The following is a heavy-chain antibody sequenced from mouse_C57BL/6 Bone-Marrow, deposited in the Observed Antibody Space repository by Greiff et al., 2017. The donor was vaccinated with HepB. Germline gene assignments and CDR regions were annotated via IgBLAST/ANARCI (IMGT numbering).Heavy chain of an antibody. D-gene: IGHD2-5*01. J-gene: IGHJ2*01. CDR1: GYTFTSYW. Sequence: QVQLQQAGAELVKPGASVKLSCKASGYTFTSYWMHWVKQRPGQGLEWIGMIHPNSGSTNYNEKFKSKATLTVDKSSSTAYMQLSSLTSEDSAVYYCAREDYSNYRYYFDYWGQGTTLTVSS. V-gene: IGHV1-64*01. CDR3: AREDYSNYRYYFDY. CDR2: IHPNSGST.